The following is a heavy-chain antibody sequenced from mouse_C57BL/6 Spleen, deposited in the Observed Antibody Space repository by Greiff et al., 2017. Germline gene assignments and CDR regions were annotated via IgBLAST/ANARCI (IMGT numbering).Heavy chain of an antibody. D-gene: IGHD1-1*01. Sequence: QVQLQQPGAELVKPGASVKLSCKASGYTFTSYWMQWVKQRPGQGLEWIGEIDPSDSYSNYNQKFKGKATLTVDTSASTAYMQLSSLTSEDAAVYYCASYGSSGFAYWGQGTLVTVAA. CDR2: IDPSDSYS. CDR1: GYTFTSYW. V-gene: IGHV1-50*01. J-gene: IGHJ3*01. CDR3: ASYGSSGFAY.